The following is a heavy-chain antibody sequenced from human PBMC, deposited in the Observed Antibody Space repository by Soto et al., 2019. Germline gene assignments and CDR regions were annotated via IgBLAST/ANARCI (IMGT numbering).Heavy chain of an antibody. CDR1: GGSISSYY. Sequence: PSETLSLTCTVSGGSISSYYWSWIRQPPGKGLEWIGYIYYSGGTNYNPSLKSRVTISVDTSKNQFSLKLSSVTAADTAVYYCARAVWFGEQDYYYYMDVWGKGTTVTVSS. CDR2: IYYSGGT. CDR3: ARAVWFGEQDYYYYMDV. V-gene: IGHV4-59*01. J-gene: IGHJ6*03. D-gene: IGHD3-10*01.